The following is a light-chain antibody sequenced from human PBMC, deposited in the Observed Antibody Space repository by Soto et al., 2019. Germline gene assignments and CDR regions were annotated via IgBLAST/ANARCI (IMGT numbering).Light chain of an antibody. Sequence: IVLTQSPATLSLSPGERATLSCRASQSVNNYVAWYQHKPGQSPRLLIDDTTTRATAIPARFSGSGSGTDFTLTINSLEPEDCAVYYCQHRGNVGQGTRLEMK. CDR1: QSVNNY. CDR2: DTT. V-gene: IGKV3-11*01. CDR3: QHRGN. J-gene: IGKJ5*01.